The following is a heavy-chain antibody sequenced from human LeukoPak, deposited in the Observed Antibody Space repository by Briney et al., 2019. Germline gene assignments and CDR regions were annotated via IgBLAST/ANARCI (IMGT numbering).Heavy chain of an antibody. CDR2: IYHSGST. CDR3: ARDAGSGSYWFDP. D-gene: IGHD1-26*01. Sequence: PSQTLSLTCAVSGGSISSSNWWSWVRQPPGKGLEWIGEIYHSGSTNYNPSLKSRVTISVDKSKNQFSLKLSSVTAADTAVYYCARDAGSGSYWFDPWGQGTLVTVSS. J-gene: IGHJ5*02. CDR1: GGSISSSNW. V-gene: IGHV4-4*02.